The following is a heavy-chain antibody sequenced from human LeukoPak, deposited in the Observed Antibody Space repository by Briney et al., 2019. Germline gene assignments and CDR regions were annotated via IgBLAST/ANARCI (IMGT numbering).Heavy chain of an antibody. Sequence: GESLKISCKASGYKITTYWIGWVRQMPGKGLEWMGIIYPGDSDTRYSPSFQGQVTISADKSISTAYLQWSSLKASDTAMYYCARASSGAFDIWGQGTMVTVSS. CDR1: GYKITTYW. V-gene: IGHV5-51*01. J-gene: IGHJ3*02. CDR3: ARASSGAFDI. CDR2: IYPGDSDT.